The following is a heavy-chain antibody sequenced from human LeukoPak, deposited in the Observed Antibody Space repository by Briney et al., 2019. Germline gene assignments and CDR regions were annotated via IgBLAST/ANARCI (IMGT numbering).Heavy chain of an antibody. Sequence: GGSLRLSCAASGFTFGSYAMHWVRQAPGKGLEWVAVISYDGSNKYYADSVKGRFTISRDNSKNTLYLQMNSLRAEDTAVYYCAREADIVVVPAAIYYYYGMDVWGQGTTVTVSS. J-gene: IGHJ6*02. CDR2: ISYDGSNK. CDR1: GFTFGSYA. D-gene: IGHD2-2*02. CDR3: AREADIVVVPAAIYYYYGMDV. V-gene: IGHV3-30-3*01.